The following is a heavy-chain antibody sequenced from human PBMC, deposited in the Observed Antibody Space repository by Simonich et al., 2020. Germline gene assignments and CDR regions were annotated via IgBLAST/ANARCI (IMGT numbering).Heavy chain of an antibody. J-gene: IGHJ4*02. CDR2: ISSSSSYI. Sequence: EVQLVESGGGLVKPGGSLRLSCAASGFTFSSYSMNWVRQAPGKGLEGVSSISSSSSYINYADSVKGRFTISRDNAKNSLYLQMNSLRAEDTAVYYCARKRFLEWFFDYWGQGTLVTVSS. V-gene: IGHV3-21*01. CDR3: ARKRFLEWFFDY. CDR1: GFTFSSYS. D-gene: IGHD3-3*01.